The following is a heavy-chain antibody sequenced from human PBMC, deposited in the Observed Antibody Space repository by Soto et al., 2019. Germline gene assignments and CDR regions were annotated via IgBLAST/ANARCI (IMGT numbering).Heavy chain of an antibody. CDR3: AHRPIVGAAI. CDR2: IFHSGST. D-gene: IGHD1-26*01. CDR1: GGSISNSNW. Sequence: QVQLQESGPGLVKPSWTLSLTCVVFGGSISNSNWWTWVRQPPGKGLDWIGEIFHSGSTNYNSSLMGRVTISVDKEKNQFSLKPSSVTDADTAVYYCAHRPIVGAAIWGQGTLVTVSS. V-gene: IGHV4-4*02. J-gene: IGHJ4*02.